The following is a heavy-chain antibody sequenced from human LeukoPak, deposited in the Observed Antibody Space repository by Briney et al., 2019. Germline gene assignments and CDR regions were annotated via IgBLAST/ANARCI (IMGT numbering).Heavy chain of an antibody. J-gene: IGHJ4*02. CDR1: GFTFSSYA. V-gene: IGHV3-23*01. D-gene: IGHD2-8*01. CDR2: ISGSGGST. Sequence: GGSLRLSCAASGFTFSSYAMSWVRQAPGKGLEWASAISGSGGSTYYADSVKGRFTISRDNSKNTLYLQMNSLRAEDTAVYYCAKHQGSYCTNGVCYFDYWGQGTLVTVSS. CDR3: AKHQGSYCTNGVCYFDY.